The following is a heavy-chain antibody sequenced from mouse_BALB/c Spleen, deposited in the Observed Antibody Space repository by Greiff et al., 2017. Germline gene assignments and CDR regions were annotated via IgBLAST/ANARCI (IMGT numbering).Heavy chain of an antibody. CDR3: AREDFYRYRVYAMDS. Sequence: VKLQESGAELVRSGSSVKISCKASGYAFSSYWMNRVKQRPGQGLEWIGQIYPGDGDTNYNGKFKGKATLTADKSSSTAYMQLSSLTSEDSAVYFCAREDFYRYRVYAMDSWGQGTSVPVSS. CDR2: IYPGDGDT. V-gene: IGHV1-80*01. J-gene: IGHJ4*01. CDR1: GYAFSSYW. D-gene: IGHD1-2*01.